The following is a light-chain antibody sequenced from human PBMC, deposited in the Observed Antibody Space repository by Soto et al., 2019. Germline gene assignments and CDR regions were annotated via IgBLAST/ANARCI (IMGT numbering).Light chain of an antibody. Sequence: AIRMTQSPSSFSASTGDRVTITCRASQGISSYLAWYQQKPGKAPKLLIYAASTLQSGVPSRFSGSGSGTVFTLTISCLQSEDFATYYCQQHYSYPLTFGGGTKVDIK. J-gene: IGKJ4*01. CDR2: AAS. CDR3: QQHYSYPLT. CDR1: QGISSY. V-gene: IGKV1-8*01.